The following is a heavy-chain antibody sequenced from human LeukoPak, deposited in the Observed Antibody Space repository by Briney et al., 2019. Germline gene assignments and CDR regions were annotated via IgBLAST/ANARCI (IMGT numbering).Heavy chain of an antibody. V-gene: IGHV4-59*01. J-gene: IGHJ3*02. D-gene: IGHD4-17*01. CDR3: AREGTTVTHDDAFEI. CDR1: GGSISSYY. Sequence: SETLSLTCTVSGGSISSYYWSWIRQPPGKGLEWIGYIYYSGSTNYNPSLKSRVTISVDTSKNQFSLKLSSVTAADTAVYYCAREGTTVTHDDAFEIWGQGTMVTVSS. CDR2: IYYSGST.